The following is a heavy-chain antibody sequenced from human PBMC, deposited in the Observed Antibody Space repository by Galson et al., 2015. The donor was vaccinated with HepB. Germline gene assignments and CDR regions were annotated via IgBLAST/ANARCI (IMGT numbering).Heavy chain of an antibody. CDR3: AREGEDIVVVPAANWFDP. J-gene: IGHJ5*02. CDR2: ISSSSSTI. CDR1: GFTFSSYS. D-gene: IGHD2-2*01. Sequence: SLRLSCAASGFTFSSYSMNWVRQAPGKGLEWVSYISSSSSTISYADSVKGRFTISRDNAKNSLYLQMNSLRDEDTAVYYCAREGEDIVVVPAANWFDPWGQGTLVTVSS. V-gene: IGHV3-48*02.